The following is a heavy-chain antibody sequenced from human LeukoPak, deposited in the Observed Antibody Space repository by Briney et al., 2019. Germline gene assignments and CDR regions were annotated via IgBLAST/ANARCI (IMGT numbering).Heavy chain of an antibody. Sequence: ASVKVSCKASGYTFTSYYMHWVRQAPGQGLEWMGIINPSGGSTSYAQKFQGRVTMTRDMSTSTVYMELSSLRSEDTAVYYCARVYPEKWKVRSYYYMDVWGKGTMVTVSS. D-gene: IGHD4-17*01. CDR2: INPSGGST. CDR1: GYTFTSYY. V-gene: IGHV1-46*01. CDR3: ARVYPEKWKVRSYYYMDV. J-gene: IGHJ6*03.